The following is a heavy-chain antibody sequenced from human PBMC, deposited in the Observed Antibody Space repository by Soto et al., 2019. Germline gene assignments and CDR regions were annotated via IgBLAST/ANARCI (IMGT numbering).Heavy chain of an antibody. CDR1: GFSLSTSGVG. J-gene: IGHJ6*02. CDR2: IYWDDDK. D-gene: IGHD2-15*01. V-gene: IGHV2-5*02. CDR3: AHVLVVVANYGMDV. Sequence: QITLKESGPTLVKPTQTLTLTCTFSGFSLSTSGVGVGWIRQPPGKALEWLALIYWDDDKRYSPSLTSRLTIPKAPSKNQVVLTMTNMDPVDTATYYCAHVLVVVANYGMDVWGQGTTVTVSS.